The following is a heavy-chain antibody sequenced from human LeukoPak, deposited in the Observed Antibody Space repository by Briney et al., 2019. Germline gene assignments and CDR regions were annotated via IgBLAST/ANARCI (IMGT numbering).Heavy chain of an antibody. Sequence: PGGSLRLSCAASGFTFSSYEMNWVRQAPGKGLEWVSFISTSSSYIYYADSVKGRFTISRDNAKNSLYLQMNRLRAEDTAVYYCARVRGSSAYLLRPAFDIWGQGTMVPVSS. J-gene: IGHJ3*02. D-gene: IGHD3-22*01. V-gene: IGHV3-21*01. CDR3: ARVRGSSAYLLRPAFDI. CDR1: GFTFSSYE. CDR2: ISTSSSYI.